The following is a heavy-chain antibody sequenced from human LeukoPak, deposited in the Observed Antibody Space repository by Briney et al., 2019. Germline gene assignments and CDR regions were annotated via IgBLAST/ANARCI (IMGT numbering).Heavy chain of an antibody. D-gene: IGHD2-21*02. Sequence: SVKVSCKTSGLTFSSSAIHWVRQARRQPLEWIGWIVVGRGETKYTQKLQGRVTITSDLSTSTAYMELSSLRSEDTAVYYCAAETYSDSCCWFDPWGQGTLVTVSS. CDR1: GLTFSSSA. V-gene: IGHV1-58*02. CDR3: AAETYSDSCCWFDP. J-gene: IGHJ5*02. CDR2: IVVGRGET.